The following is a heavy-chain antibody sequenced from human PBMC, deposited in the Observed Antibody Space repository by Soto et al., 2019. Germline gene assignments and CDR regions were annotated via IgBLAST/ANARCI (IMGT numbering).Heavy chain of an antibody. J-gene: IGHJ6*02. CDR3: AREWGIYYYCGMDV. V-gene: IGHV1-2*04. D-gene: IGHD3-16*01. CDR2: INPNSGGT. Sequence: GASVKVSCKASGYTFTGYYMHCVRQAHGQGLEWMGWINPNSGGTNYAQKFQGWVTMTRDTSISTAYMELSRLRSDDTAVYYCAREWGIYYYCGMDVWGQGTTVTVSS. CDR1: GYTFTGYY.